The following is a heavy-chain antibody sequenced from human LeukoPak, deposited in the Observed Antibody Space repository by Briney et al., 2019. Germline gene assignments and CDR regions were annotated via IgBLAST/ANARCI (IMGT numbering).Heavy chain of an antibody. V-gene: IGHV4-4*07. J-gene: IGHJ5*02. CDR1: GGSISSYY. Sequence: SETLSLTCTVSGGSISSYYWSWIRQPAGKGLEWIGRIYTSGSTNYNPSLKSRVTMSVDTSKNQFSLKLSSVTAADTAVYYCARRPSGYDLHDYGDNGWFDPWGQGTLVTVSS. D-gene: IGHD4-17*01. CDR3: ARRPSGYDLHDYGDNGWFDP. CDR2: IYTSGST.